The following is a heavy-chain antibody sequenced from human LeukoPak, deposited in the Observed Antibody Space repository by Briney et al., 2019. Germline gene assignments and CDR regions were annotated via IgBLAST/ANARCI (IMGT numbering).Heavy chain of an antibody. J-gene: IGHJ5*02. CDR2: IYYSGST. D-gene: IGHD5-18*01. V-gene: IGHV4-59*08. CDR3: ARHRGYSYMNWFDP. Sequence: SETLSLTCTVSGGSISSYYWSWIRQPPGKGLEWIGYIYYSGSTNYNPSLKSRVTISVDTSKNQFSLKLSSVTAADTAVYYCARHRGYSYMNWFDPWGQGTLVTVSS. CDR1: GGSISSYY.